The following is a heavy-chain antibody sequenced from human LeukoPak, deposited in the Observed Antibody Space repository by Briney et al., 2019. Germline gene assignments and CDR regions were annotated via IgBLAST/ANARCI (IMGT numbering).Heavy chain of an antibody. D-gene: IGHD3-10*01. Sequence: ASVKVSCKASGYTFTGYYMHWVRQAPGQGLEWMGWINPKSGDTNYAQKFQGWVTMTRDTSISTAYMELSRLRSDDTAVYYCARGIGSGSYDNWGQGTLVTVSS. V-gene: IGHV1-2*04. CDR2: INPKSGDT. CDR3: ARGIGSGSYDN. CDR1: GYTFTGYY. J-gene: IGHJ4*02.